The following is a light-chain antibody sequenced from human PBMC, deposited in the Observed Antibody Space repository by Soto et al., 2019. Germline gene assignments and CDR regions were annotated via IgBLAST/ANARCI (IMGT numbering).Light chain of an antibody. CDR3: QQSSSTPPT. V-gene: IGKV1-39*01. Sequence: DMQMTQSPSSLSASVGDRVTITCRASQSISSYLSWYQQKPGKAPKLLINVASTLQSGVPSRFSGSGSGTDFTLAISSLQPEDFATYYCQQSSSTPPTFGGGTRVEIK. CDR2: VAS. CDR1: QSISSY. J-gene: IGKJ4*01.